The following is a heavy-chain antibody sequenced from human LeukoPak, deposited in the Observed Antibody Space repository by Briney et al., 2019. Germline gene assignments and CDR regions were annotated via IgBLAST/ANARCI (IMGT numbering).Heavy chain of an antibody. J-gene: IGHJ4*02. CDR2: ISGSGGST. CDR3: AKDSSTSNGWYEYFDY. Sequence: PGGSLRLSCAASGFTFSSYAMSWVRQAPGKGLEWVSAISGSGGSTYYADSVKGRFTISRDNSKNTLYLQMNSLRAEDTAVYYCAKDSSTSNGWYEYFDYWGQGTLVTVSS. CDR1: GFTFSSYA. V-gene: IGHV3-23*01. D-gene: IGHD6-19*01.